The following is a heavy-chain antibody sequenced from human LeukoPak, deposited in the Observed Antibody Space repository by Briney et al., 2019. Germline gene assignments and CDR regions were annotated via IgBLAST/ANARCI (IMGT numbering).Heavy chain of an antibody. CDR2: IYYSGST. V-gene: IGHV4-59*01. CDR1: GGSISSYY. J-gene: IGHJ4*02. Sequence: SETLSLTCTVSGGSISSYYWSWIRQPPGKGLEWIGYIYYSGSTNYNPSLKSRVTISVDTSKNQFSLKLSSVTAADTAVYYCARVYENFVTTWAFDYWGQGTLVTVSS. CDR3: ARVYENFVTTWAFDY. D-gene: IGHD4-11*01.